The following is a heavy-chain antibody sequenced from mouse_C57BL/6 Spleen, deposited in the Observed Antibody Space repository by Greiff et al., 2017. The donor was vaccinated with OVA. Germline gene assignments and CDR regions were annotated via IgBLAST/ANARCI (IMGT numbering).Heavy chain of an antibody. D-gene: IGHD2-5*01. Sequence: EVKVVESGGDLVKPGGSLKLSCAASGFTFSSYGMSWVRQTPDKRLEWVATISSGGSYTYYPDSVKGRFTISRDNAKNTLYLQMSSLKSEDTAMYYCARQDSNYYFDYWGQGTTLTVSS. CDR3: ARQDSNYYFDY. V-gene: IGHV5-6*01. J-gene: IGHJ2*01. CDR1: GFTFSSYG. CDR2: ISSGGSYT.